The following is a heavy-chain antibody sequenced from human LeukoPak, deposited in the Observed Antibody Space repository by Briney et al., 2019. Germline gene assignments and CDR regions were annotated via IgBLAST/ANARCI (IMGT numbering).Heavy chain of an antibody. Sequence: ASVKVSYKSSVYTFTMYGVSWARQTSGIGLEWMGWITAYNGDTNYAQNFQGRVTLTTDSSTNTAYMEMRSLRFDDTAVYHCARGFSGSYCKIDLWGQGTLVTVSS. J-gene: IGHJ5*02. CDR3: ARGFSGSYCKIDL. V-gene: IGHV1-18*01. D-gene: IGHD3-22*01. CDR2: ITAYNGDT. CDR1: VYTFTMYG.